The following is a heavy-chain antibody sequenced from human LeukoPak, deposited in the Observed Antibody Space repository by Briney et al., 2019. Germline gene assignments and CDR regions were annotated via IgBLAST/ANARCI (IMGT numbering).Heavy chain of an antibody. CDR2: IKQDGAEK. CDR3: ARVGAWDLQRVFEY. CDR1: GFRFGDYW. Sequence: GGSLRLSCAASGFRFGDYWMTWARHIPGKGLEWVANIKQDGAEKHYAESVEGRFIISRDNAKNSLYLEMDSLKVEDTAVYYCARVGAWDLQRVFEYWGQGTLVAVSS. J-gene: IGHJ4*02. D-gene: IGHD1-26*01. V-gene: IGHV3-7*01.